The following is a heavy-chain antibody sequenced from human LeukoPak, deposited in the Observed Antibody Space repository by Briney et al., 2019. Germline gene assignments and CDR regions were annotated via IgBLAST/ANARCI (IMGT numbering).Heavy chain of an antibody. D-gene: IGHD5-12*01. V-gene: IGHV4-4*07. CDR1: GGSISSYY. CDR2: IYTSGST. J-gene: IGHJ4*02. Sequence: SETLSLTCTVSGGSISSYYWSWTRQPAGKGLEWIGRIYTSGSTNYNPSLKSRVTMSVDTSKNQFSLKLSSVTAADTAVYYCARGDIVATIPFDYWGQGTLVTVSS. CDR3: ARGDIVATIPFDY.